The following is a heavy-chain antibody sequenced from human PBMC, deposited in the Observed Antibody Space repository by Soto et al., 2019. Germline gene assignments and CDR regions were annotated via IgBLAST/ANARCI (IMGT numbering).Heavy chain of an antibody. CDR1: GGSISSGGYY. D-gene: IGHD3-22*01. J-gene: IGHJ3*02. Sequence: SETLSLTCTVSGGSISSGGYYWSWIRRHPGKGLEWIGSIYYSGSTYYNPSLKSRVTISVDTSQNQFSLKLSSVTAADTAVYYCASAPSYYYDSSGYPDAVDIWGQGTMVTFS. CDR3: ASAPSYYYDSSGYPDAVDI. CDR2: IYYSGST. V-gene: IGHV4-31*03.